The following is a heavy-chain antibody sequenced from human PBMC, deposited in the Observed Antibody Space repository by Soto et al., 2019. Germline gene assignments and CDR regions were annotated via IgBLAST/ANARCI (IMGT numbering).Heavy chain of an antibody. V-gene: IGHV5-10-1*01. D-gene: IGHD3-10*01. CDR1: GYSFTSYW. Sequence: GESLKISCKGSGYSFTSYWISWVRQMPGKGLEWMGRIDPSDSYTNYSPSFQGHVTISADKSISTAYLQWSSLKASDTAMYHCASPEVNNYYYYGMDVWGQGTTVTVSS. CDR2: IDPSDSYT. CDR3: ASPEVNNYYYYGMDV. J-gene: IGHJ6*02.